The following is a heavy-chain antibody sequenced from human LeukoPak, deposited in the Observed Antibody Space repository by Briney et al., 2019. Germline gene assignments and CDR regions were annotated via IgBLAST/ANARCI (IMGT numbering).Heavy chain of an antibody. CDR2: ISYDGSNE. V-gene: IGHV3-30*04. CDR3: ARDKSDYDILTGYYLAIFFQH. J-gene: IGHJ1*01. D-gene: IGHD3-9*01. CDR1: GFTFSSYV. Sequence: HPGGSLRLSCAASGFTFSSYVMHWVRQAPGKGLEWVAIISYDGSNEYYADSVKGRFTISRDNSKNSLYLQMNSLRAEDTAVYYCARDKSDYDILTGYYLAIFFQHWGQGTLVTVSS.